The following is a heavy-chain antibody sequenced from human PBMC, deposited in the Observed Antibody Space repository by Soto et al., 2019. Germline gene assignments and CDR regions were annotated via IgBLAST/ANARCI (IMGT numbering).Heavy chain of an antibody. D-gene: IGHD2-2*02. V-gene: IGHV5-10-1*01. Sequence: LGESLKISCKGSGYSFTSYWISWVRQMPGKGLEWMGRIDPSDSYTNYSPSFQGHVTISADKSISTAYLQWSSLKASDTAMYYCASERCSSTSCYTPYYYYGMDVWGQGTTVTVSS. CDR2: IDPSDSYT. J-gene: IGHJ6*02. CDR3: ASERCSSTSCYTPYYYYGMDV. CDR1: GYSFTSYW.